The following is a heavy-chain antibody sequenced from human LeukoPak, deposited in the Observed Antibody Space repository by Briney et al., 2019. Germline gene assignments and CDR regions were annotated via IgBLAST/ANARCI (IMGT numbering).Heavy chain of an antibody. Sequence: GGSLRLSCAASGFTFSSYWMSWVRQAPGKGLEWVANIKQDGSEKYYVDSVKGRFTNSRDNAKNSLYLQMNSLRAEDTAVYYCARDGPYYYGSGIDYWGQGTLVTVSS. CDR1: GFTFSSYW. V-gene: IGHV3-7*03. CDR2: IKQDGSEK. D-gene: IGHD3-10*01. J-gene: IGHJ4*02. CDR3: ARDGPYYYGSGIDY.